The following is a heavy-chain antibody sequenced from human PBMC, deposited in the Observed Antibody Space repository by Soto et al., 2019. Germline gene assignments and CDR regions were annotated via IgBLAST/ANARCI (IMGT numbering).Heavy chain of an antibody. CDR3: ARGPDCSSTSCAVDI. D-gene: IGHD2-2*01. CDR2: INHSGST. CDR1: GGSFSGYY. V-gene: IGHV4-34*01. Sequence: QVQLQQWGAGLLKPSETLSLTCAVFGGSFSGYYWSWIRQPPGKGLEWMGEINHSGSTNYNPSLKSRGTISVDTSKNQFSLKLSSVTAADTAVYYCARGPDCSSTSCAVDIWGQGTMVTVSS. J-gene: IGHJ3*02.